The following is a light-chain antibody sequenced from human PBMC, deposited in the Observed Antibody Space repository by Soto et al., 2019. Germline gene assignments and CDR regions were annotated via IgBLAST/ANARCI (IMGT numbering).Light chain of an antibody. Sequence: DIQMTQSPSSLSAYVGDRVTITCRASQGISNYLAWYQQKPGKVPKLLIYAASTLQSGVPSRFSGSGSGTDFTLTISSLQTEDVATYYCQTYNRAPRTFCQGTRVDIK. CDR3: QTYNRAPRT. CDR2: AAS. CDR1: QGISNY. V-gene: IGKV1-27*01. J-gene: IGKJ1*01.